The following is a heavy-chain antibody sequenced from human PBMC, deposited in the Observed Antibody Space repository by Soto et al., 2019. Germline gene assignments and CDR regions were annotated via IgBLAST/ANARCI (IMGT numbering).Heavy chain of an antibody. V-gene: IGHV1-18*01. Sequence: ASVKVSCKASGYTFTSYGISWVRQAPGQGLEWMGWISAYNGNTNYAQKLQGRVTMTTDTSTSTAYMELRSLRSDDTAVYYCPRIESVLRFLEWLLIDYWGQGTLVTVSS. D-gene: IGHD3-3*01. CDR1: GYTFTSYG. CDR3: PRIESVLRFLEWLLIDY. CDR2: ISAYNGNT. J-gene: IGHJ4*02.